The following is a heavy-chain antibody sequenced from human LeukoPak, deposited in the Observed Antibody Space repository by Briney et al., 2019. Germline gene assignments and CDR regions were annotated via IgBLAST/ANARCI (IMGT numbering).Heavy chain of an antibody. J-gene: IGHJ4*02. CDR2: IYTSGST. CDR1: GGSISSGSYY. V-gene: IGHV4-61*02. D-gene: IGHD6-19*01. CDR3: ARDLGSGWYFDY. Sequence: ASQTLSLTCTVSGGSISSGSYYWSWIRQPAGKGLEWIGRIYTSGSTNYNPSLKSRVTMSVDTSKNQFSPKLSSVTAADTAVYYCARDLGSGWYFDYWGQGTLVTVSS.